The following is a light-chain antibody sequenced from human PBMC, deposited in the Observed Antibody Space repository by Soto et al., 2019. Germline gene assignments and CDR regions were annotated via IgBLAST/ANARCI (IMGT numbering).Light chain of an antibody. CDR3: QQYKAYPGT. CDR2: DAS. J-gene: IGKJ5*01. V-gene: IGKV1-5*01. Sequence: DIQMTQSPSTLPASAGDRVTITCRASQSIRTWLAWYQQKRVKAPKLLIYDASTLESVVPSRFSGSGAGTEFTLTISSLQPDDFVTYYCQQYKAYPGTFGQGTRL. CDR1: QSIRTW.